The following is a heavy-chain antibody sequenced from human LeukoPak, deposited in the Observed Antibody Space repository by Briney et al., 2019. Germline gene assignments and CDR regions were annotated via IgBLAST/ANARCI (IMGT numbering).Heavy chain of an antibody. CDR1: GGSLSGAY. Sequence: SETLSLTCSVQGGSLSGAYWTWIRQPPGKGLEWIGEINHSGSTNYNPSLRSRVTMSAGTAKNQFSLNLTSLTAADTAIYYWARGPVRLARPYHYWGQGTLVTVSS. CDR3: ARGPVRLARPYHY. V-gene: IGHV4-34*01. J-gene: IGHJ4*02. D-gene: IGHD3-9*01. CDR2: INHSGST.